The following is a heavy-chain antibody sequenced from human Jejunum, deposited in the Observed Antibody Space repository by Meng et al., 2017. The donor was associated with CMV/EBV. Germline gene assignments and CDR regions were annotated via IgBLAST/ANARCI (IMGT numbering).Heavy chain of an antibody. D-gene: IGHD1-1*01. CDR2: IHYSGNI. Sequence: QLQLQESGPGLVKPSEXLSLTCTVPGGSISSSNYYWDWIRQPPGKGLEWIGTIHYSGNIYYNLSLKSRITISVDTSKNQFSLKLTSVTAADTAVYYCVRETTGTTSGGWFDPWGQGTLVTVSS. J-gene: IGHJ5*02. V-gene: IGHV4-39*07. CDR3: VRETTGTTSGGWFDP. CDR1: GGSISSSNYY.